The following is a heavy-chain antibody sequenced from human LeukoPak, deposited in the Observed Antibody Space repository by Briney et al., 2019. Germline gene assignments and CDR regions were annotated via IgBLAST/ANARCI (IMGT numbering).Heavy chain of an antibody. V-gene: IGHV3-7*01. D-gene: IGHD5-12*01. J-gene: IGHJ3*02. Sequence: GGSLRLSCAASGFTFSNYWMNWVRQAPGKGLEWVANIKQDRGETYYVDSVKGRFTISRDNTENSLWLQMNSLRAEDTALYYCVRDAGYSGYMINDIWGQGTMVTVSS. CDR1: GFTFSNYW. CDR3: VRDAGYSGYMINDI. CDR2: IKQDRGET.